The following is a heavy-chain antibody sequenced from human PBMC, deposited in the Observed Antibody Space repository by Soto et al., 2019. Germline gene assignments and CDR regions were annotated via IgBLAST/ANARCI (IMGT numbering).Heavy chain of an antibody. CDR2: MNPNSGNT. CDR3: ARIAAAGTNWFDP. Sequence: VSVKVSCKASGYTFTSYDINWVRQATGQGLEWMGWMNPNSGNTGYAQKFQGRVTMTRNTSISTAYMELSSLRSEDTAVYYCARIAAAGTNWFDPWGQGTLVTVSS. J-gene: IGHJ5*02. D-gene: IGHD6-13*01. CDR1: GYTFTSYD. V-gene: IGHV1-8*01.